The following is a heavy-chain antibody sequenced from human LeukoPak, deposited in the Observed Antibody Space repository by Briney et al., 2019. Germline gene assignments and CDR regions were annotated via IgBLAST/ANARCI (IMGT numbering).Heavy chain of an antibody. V-gene: IGHV4-59*08. CDR3: ARLSTWTSIDY. D-gene: IGHD2-2*01. Sequence: SETLSLTCTVSGGSISSYYWSWIRQPPGKGREWIGYIYYTGNTNYNPSLKSRVTISLDTSKNQFSLNLTSVTAADTAVYYCARLSTWTSIDYWGRGTLVTVSS. CDR1: GGSISSYY. J-gene: IGHJ4*02. CDR2: IYYTGNT.